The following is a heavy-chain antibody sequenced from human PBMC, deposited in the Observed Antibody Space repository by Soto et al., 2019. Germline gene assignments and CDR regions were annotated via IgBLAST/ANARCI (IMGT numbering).Heavy chain of an antibody. J-gene: IGHJ4*02. CDR2: ISSSSSYI. CDR3: ARVGGQLVPGFDY. D-gene: IGHD6-6*01. CDR1: GFTFSSYS. V-gene: IGHV3-21*01. Sequence: EVQLVESGGGLVKPGGSLRLSCAASGFTFSSYSMNWVRQAPWKGLEWVSSISSSSSYIYYADSVKGRFTISRDNAKNSLYLQMNSLRAEDTAVYYCARVGGQLVPGFDYWGQGTLVTVSS.